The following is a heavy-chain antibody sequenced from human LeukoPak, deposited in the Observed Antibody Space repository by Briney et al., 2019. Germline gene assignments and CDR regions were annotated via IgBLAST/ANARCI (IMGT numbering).Heavy chain of an antibody. CDR2: IYYSGST. CDR3: ARVEVIAAAGTYAFDI. CDR1: GDSITNPSYY. D-gene: IGHD6-13*01. Sequence: SETLSLTCTVSGDSITNPSYYWGWIRQPPRKGLEYIGAIYYSGSTHYNPSLNRRVTMSVDASKNRFSLKVTSVTAADTAVYYCARVEVIAAAGTYAFDIWGQGTMVTVSS. V-gene: IGHV4-39*02. J-gene: IGHJ3*02.